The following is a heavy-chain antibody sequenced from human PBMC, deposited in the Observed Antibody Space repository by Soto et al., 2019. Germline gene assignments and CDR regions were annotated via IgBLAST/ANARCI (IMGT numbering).Heavy chain of an antibody. J-gene: IGHJ4*02. Sequence: XGSLRLSCVGSGFTFSDYYMSWVRQAPGKGLEWLSYSSNSGTYTKYAGSVKGRFSISRDNAKNPLHLQINSLRGEDTAVYYCARSGDNYNVLDYWGQGTPVTGSS. CDR2: SSNSGTYT. D-gene: IGHD3-10*02. CDR1: GFTFSDYY. V-gene: IGHV3-11*06. CDR3: ARSGDNYNVLDY.